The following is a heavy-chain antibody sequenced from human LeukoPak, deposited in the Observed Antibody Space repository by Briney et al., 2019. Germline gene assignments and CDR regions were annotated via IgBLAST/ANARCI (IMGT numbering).Heavy chain of an antibody. J-gene: IGHJ3*02. CDR1: GGSISSGDYY. Sequence: SETLSLTCTVSGGSISSGDYYWSWIRQPPGKGLEWIGYIYYSGSTYYNPSLKSRVTISVDTSKNQFSLKLSSVTAADTAVYYCARDPSYYDKPDAFDIWGQGTMVTVSS. V-gene: IGHV4-30-4*01. CDR2: IYYSGST. CDR3: ARDPSYYDKPDAFDI. D-gene: IGHD3-22*01.